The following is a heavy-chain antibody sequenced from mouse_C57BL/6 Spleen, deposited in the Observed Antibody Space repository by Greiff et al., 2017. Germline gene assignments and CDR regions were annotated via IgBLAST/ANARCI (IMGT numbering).Heavy chain of an antibody. Sequence: QVQLKESGAELARPGASVKLSCKASGYTFTSYGISWVKQRTGQGLEWIGEIYPRSGNTYYNEKFKGKATLTADKSSSTAYMELRSLTSEDSAVYFCARWGITTVVAPWYFDVWGTGTTVTVSS. CDR2: IYPRSGNT. D-gene: IGHD1-1*01. V-gene: IGHV1-81*01. CDR3: ARWGITTVVAPWYFDV. J-gene: IGHJ1*03. CDR1: GYTFTSYG.